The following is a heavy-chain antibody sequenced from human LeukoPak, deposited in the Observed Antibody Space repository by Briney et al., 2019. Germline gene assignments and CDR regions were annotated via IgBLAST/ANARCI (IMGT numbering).Heavy chain of an antibody. J-gene: IGHJ5*02. D-gene: IGHD3-10*01. CDR3: TTKLWYGEILWDL. CDR2: IKSRTDGETT. CDR1: GFTFSSPW. Sequence: PGGSLRLSCVGSGFTFSSPWMNWVRQAPGKGLEWIGRIKSRTDGETTDYAAPVKGRFTVSRDDSKNTLYLQMNSLKIEDTAVYFCTTKLWYGEILWDLWGQGTLVTVSS. V-gene: IGHV3-15*01.